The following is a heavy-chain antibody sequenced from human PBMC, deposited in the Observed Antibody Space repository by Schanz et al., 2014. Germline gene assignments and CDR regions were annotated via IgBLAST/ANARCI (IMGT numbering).Heavy chain of an antibody. CDR2: ITSTSGTI. V-gene: IGHV3-48*02. D-gene: IGHD1-26*01. Sequence: VQLVESGGDVVQPGRSLRLSCAASGFTFSSYSMNWVRQAPGEGLEWVSYITSTSGTIHYADSVKGRFTTSRDNAKNSLYLQMNSLRDEDTAVYYCARYPVGDYWGQGTLVTVSS. CDR1: GFTFSSYS. CDR3: ARYPVGDY. J-gene: IGHJ4*02.